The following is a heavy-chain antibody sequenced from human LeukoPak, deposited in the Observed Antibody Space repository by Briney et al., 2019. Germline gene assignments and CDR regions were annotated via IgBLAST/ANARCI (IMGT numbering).Heavy chain of an antibody. D-gene: IGHD3-22*01. CDR1: GYTFTSYY. CDR3: ARLGGDYYDASC. CDR2: INPSGGST. Sequence: GASVKVSCKASGYTFTSYYMHWVRQAPGQGLEWMGIINPSGGSTSYAQKFQGRVTMTRDTSTSTVYMELSSPRSEDTAVYYCARLGGDYYDASCWGQGTLVTVSS. V-gene: IGHV1-46*01. J-gene: IGHJ4*02.